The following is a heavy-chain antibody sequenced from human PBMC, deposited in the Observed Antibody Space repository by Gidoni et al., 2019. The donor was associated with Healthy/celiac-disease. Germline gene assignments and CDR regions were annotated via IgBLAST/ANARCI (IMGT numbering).Heavy chain of an antibody. Sequence: QVPLVQSGAEVKKPVASVKVSCTASGYTFTSYAMHWVLQAPGQRLEWMGWINAGNGNTKYSQKFQGRVTITRDTSASTAYMELSSLRSEDTAVYYCARVRGQLVRGGFDYWGQGTLVTVSS. J-gene: IGHJ4*02. CDR2: INAGNGNT. D-gene: IGHD6-13*01. CDR1: GYTFTSYA. CDR3: ARVRGQLVRGGFDY. V-gene: IGHV1-3*01.